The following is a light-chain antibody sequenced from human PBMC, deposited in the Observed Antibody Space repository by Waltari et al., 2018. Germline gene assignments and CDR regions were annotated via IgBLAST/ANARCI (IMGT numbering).Light chain of an antibody. CDR3: QEYNNWPLFT. CDR2: GAS. CDR1: QSVGDN. J-gene: IGKJ3*01. V-gene: IGKV3-15*01. Sequence: EIVLAQSPATLSVSPGERATVSCRASQSVGDNLAWYQQKPDQAPRLLIYGASTTATGIPPRFSGSGSGTEFTLTISSLQSEDFAVYYCQEYNNWPLFTFGPGTNVDIK.